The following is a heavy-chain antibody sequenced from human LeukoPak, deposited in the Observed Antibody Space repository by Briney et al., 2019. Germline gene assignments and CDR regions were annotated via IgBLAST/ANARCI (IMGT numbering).Heavy chain of an antibody. CDR2: IHNNGDI. CDR1: GDSIRSYY. Sequence: SETLSLTCIVSGDSIRSYYWNWIRQAPGKALEWIGHIHNNGDIAYNFSLKSRVTISMDTSKNQFSLKLRSVTAADTAVYYCGRWGYFDSGNYFVVDYWGQGTVVTVSS. CDR3: GRWGYFDSGNYFVVDY. V-gene: IGHV4-59*01. D-gene: IGHD3-22*01. J-gene: IGHJ4*02.